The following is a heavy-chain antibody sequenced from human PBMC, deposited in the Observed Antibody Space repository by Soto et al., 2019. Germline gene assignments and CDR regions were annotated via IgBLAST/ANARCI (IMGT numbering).Heavy chain of an antibody. CDR3: AREYRSSTPCYTRYYYYGMDV. CDR2: IWYDGSNK. V-gene: IGHV3-33*01. Sequence: GSLRLSRAASSFTVSSYGMHWVRQDPGKGLEWVAVIWYDGSNKYYADSVKGRFTISRDNSKNTLYLQMNSLRAEDTAVYYCAREYRSSTPCYTRYYYYGMDVCGQPTTVTVSS. CDR1: SFTVSSYG. J-gene: IGHJ6*02. D-gene: IGHD2-2*02.